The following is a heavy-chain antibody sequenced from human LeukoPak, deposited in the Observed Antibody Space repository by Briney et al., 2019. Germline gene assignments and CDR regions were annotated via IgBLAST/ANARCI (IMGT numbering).Heavy chain of an antibody. CDR1: GFTFSSYW. Sequence: GGSLRLSCAASGFTFSSYWMSWVRQVPGKGLEWVANMNQDGGEKYYKDSVKGRFTISRDNAKNSLYLQMNSLRAEDTALYYCARLAVVPAARTLLLKYYYYYYMDVWGKGTTVTISS. D-gene: IGHD2-2*01. CDR2: MNQDGGEK. J-gene: IGHJ6*03. CDR3: ARLAVVPAARTLLLKYYYYYYMDV. V-gene: IGHV3-7*01.